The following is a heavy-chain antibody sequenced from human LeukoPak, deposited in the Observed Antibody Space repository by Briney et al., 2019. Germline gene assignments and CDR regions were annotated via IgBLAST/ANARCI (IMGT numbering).Heavy chain of an antibody. D-gene: IGHD4-11*01. V-gene: IGHV4-59*01. CDR1: GGSISSYY. CDR3: ASLTVTENYYGMDV. CDR2: IYYSGST. J-gene: IGHJ6*02. Sequence: SETLSLTCTVSGGSISSYYWSWIRQPPGKGLEWIGYIYYSGSTNYNPSLKSRVTISVDTSKSQFSLKLSSVTAADTAVYYCASLTVTENYYGMDVWGQGTTVTVSS.